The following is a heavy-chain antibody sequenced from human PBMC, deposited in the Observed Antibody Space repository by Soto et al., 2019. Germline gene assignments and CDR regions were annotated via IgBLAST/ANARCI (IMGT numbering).Heavy chain of an antibody. J-gene: IGHJ4*02. CDR1: GLTFNTLG. CDR2: ISSSSNAR. V-gene: IGHV3-21*01. D-gene: IGHD5-18*01. CDR3: VRGSYGTYDY. Sequence: GGSLRLSCAASGLTFNTLGMNWVRQAPGKGLEWVSSISSSSNARYYADSVKGRFTISRDNAKKSLYLQMDSLRAEDTAVYYCVRGSYGTYDYWGQGTLVTVSS.